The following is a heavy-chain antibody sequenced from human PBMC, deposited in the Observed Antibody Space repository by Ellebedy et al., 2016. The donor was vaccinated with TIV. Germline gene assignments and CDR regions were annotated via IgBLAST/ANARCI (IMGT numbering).Heavy chain of an antibody. D-gene: IGHD4-11*01. CDR3: VRDLTNPVNGDY. CDR2: INPDNSVT. V-gene: IGHV1-2*02. J-gene: IGHJ4*02. CDR1: GYSFTAYY. Sequence: AASVKVSCKTSGYSFTAYYIHWVRQAPGQGPEWVGWINPDNSVTVYEQKLQGRVTITGDTSISTVYMELSSLRSDDTAIYYCVRDLTNPVNGDYWGQGTLVFVSS.